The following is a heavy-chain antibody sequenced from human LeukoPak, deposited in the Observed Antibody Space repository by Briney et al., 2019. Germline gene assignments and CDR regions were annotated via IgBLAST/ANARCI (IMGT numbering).Heavy chain of an antibody. J-gene: IGHJ3*02. V-gene: IGHV5-10-1*01. D-gene: IGHD6-19*01. CDR1: GYRFTSYW. CDR2: IEPSGSYT. Sequence: PGESLETSFKGPGYRFTSYWISWVRPMPGKGLEWMGRIEPSGSYTNYSPSFQGHVTISADKSISTAYLQWSSLKASDTAMYYCAREEDSSGWYFDNWGQGTMVTVSS. CDR3: AREEDSSGWYFDN.